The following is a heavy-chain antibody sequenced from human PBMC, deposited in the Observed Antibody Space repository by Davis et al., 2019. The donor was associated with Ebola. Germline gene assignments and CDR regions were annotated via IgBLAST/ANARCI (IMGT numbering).Heavy chain of an antibody. CDR3: ANLEWVNPDY. CDR2: IDSSASTT. J-gene: IGHJ4*02. V-gene: IGHV3-48*03. D-gene: IGHD3-3*01. Sequence: PGGSLRLSCAASEFTFSSYEMNWVRQAPGKGLEWVSYIDSSASTTYYADSVKGRFTISRDNAKNSLYLQMNSLRAEDTAVYYCANLEWVNPDYWGQGVLVTVSS. CDR1: EFTFSSYE.